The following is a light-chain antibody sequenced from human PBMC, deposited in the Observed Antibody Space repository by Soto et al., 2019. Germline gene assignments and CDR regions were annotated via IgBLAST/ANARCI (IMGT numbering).Light chain of an antibody. CDR2: GAS. Sequence: EILLTQSPATLSVSPGERATLSCRASQSVSSNLAWYQQKPGQAPRLLIYGASTRATGIPARLSGSGSGTEFTLTIRSLQPEDFASYYCQQYNSYSTFGQGTKVDIK. CDR3: QQYNSYST. J-gene: IGKJ1*01. V-gene: IGKV3-15*01. CDR1: QSVSSN.